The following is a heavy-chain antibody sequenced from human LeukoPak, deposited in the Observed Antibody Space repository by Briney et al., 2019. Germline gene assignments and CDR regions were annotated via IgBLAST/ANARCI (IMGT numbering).Heavy chain of an antibody. CDR2: IIPIFGTA. V-gene: IGHV1-69*05. D-gene: IGHD2-2*01. CDR1: GRTFSSYA. Sequence: SVKVSCKASGRTFSSYAISWVRQAPGQGLEWTGGIIPIFGTANYAQKFQGRVTITTDESTSTAYMELSSLRSEETAVYYCASGIVVVRAPPASKYYFDYCGQGTLVTVST. J-gene: IGHJ4*02. CDR3: ASGIVVVRAPPASKYYFDY.